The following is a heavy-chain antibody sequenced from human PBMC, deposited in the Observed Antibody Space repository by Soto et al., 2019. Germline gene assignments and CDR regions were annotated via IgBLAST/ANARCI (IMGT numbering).Heavy chain of an antibody. CDR2: ISWNSGSI. V-gene: IGHV3-9*01. CDR3: AKGLTKFIYGDVYRGSAFDI. J-gene: IGHJ3*02. Sequence: EVQLVESGGGLVQPGRSLRLSCAASGFTFDDNAMHWVRQAPGKGLEWVSGISWNSGSIGYADSVKGRFTISRDNAKNSLYRQMNSLRAEDTALYYCAKGLTKFIYGDVYRGSAFDIWGQGTMATVSS. CDR1: GFTFDDNA. D-gene: IGHD4-17*01.